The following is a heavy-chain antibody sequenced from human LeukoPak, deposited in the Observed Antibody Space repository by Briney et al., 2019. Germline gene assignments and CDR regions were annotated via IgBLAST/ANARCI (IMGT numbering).Heavy chain of an antibody. CDR3: AKDRLYYFDSSGYYDY. V-gene: IGHV3-23*01. CDR1: GFTCSNFA. CDR2: ISDSGADT. J-gene: IGHJ4*02. Sequence: GGSLRLSCAASGFTCSNFAMSWVRQAPGEGLEWVSAISDSGADTSFADSVKGRFTISRDNSKNTLYLQMSSLRAEDTAVYYCAKDRLYYFDSSGYYDYWGQGTLVTVSS. D-gene: IGHD3-22*01.